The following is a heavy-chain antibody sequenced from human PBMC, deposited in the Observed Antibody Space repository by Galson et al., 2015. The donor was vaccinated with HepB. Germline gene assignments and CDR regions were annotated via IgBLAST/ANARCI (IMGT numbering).Heavy chain of an antibody. Sequence: SVRLSCAASGFTFSSYAMRWVRQAPGQGLEWVSAISGSGGSTYYADSVKGRFTISGDNSKNTLYLQMNSLRAEDTAVYYCAKDKKRAVAGYYFDYWGQGTLVTVSS. CDR2: ISGSGGST. CDR1: GFTFSSYA. D-gene: IGHD6-19*01. CDR3: AKDKKRAVAGYYFDY. V-gene: IGHV3-23*01. J-gene: IGHJ4*02.